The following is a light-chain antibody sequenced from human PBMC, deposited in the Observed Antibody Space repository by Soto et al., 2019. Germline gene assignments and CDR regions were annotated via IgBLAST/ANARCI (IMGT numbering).Light chain of an antibody. V-gene: IGKV3-11*01. Sequence: EIVLTQSPATLSLSPGETATLSCRASHSVGSDLGWYQQQPGQAPRLLVFDASSRATGIPARFSGSGSGTDSPLPIYTLPREDVAFFYCQRGGPWLILGGGTKVQ. CDR1: HSVGSD. CDR2: DAS. CDR3: QRGGPWLI. J-gene: IGKJ4*01.